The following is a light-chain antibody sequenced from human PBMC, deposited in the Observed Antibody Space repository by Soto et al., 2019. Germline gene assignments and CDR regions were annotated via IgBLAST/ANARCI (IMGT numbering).Light chain of an antibody. V-gene: IGLV2-23*01. CDR1: SSDVGSYNL. Sequence: QSALTQPASVSGSPGQSITISCTGTSSDVGSYNLVSWYQQHPGKAPKLMIYEGSKRPSGVSNRFSGSESGNTASLTISGLQAEDEADYYCCSYASSCTPTYVFGTGTKVTVL. CDR3: CSYASSCTPTYV. CDR2: EGS. J-gene: IGLJ1*01.